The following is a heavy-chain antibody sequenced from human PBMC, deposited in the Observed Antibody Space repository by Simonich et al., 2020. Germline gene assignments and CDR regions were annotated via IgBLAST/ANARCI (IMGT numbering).Heavy chain of an antibody. CDR2: ISAYNGNT. V-gene: IGHV1-18*01. CDR3: ARASRGTWWYYYFDY. Sequence: QVQLVQSGAEVKKPGASVKVSCKASGYTFTSYGISWVRKAPGKGLEWMGWISAYNGNTNYAQKLQGRVTMTTDTSTSKAYMELRSLRSDDTAVYYCARASRGTWWYYYFDYWGQGTLVTVSS. J-gene: IGHJ4*02. D-gene: IGHD2-15*01. CDR1: GYTFTSYG.